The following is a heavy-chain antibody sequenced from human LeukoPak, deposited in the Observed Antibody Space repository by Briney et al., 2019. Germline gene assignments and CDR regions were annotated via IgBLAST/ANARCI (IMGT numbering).Heavy chain of an antibody. Sequence: ASVKVSCKASGYTFTSYGISWVRQAPGQGLEWMGWISAYNGNTNYAQKLQGRVTMTTDTSTSTAYMELRSLRSDDTAGYYCARTIYSSGWHDAFDIWGQGTMVTVSS. V-gene: IGHV1-18*01. CDR1: GYTFTSYG. CDR2: ISAYNGNT. D-gene: IGHD6-19*01. CDR3: ARTIYSSGWHDAFDI. J-gene: IGHJ3*02.